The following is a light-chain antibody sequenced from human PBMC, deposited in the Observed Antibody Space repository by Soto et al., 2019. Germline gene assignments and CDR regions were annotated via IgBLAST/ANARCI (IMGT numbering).Light chain of an antibody. Sequence: QSVLTQPASVSGSAGQSISISCTESSGEGGGYNYVSWYQQHPGKAPKLMIYEVSNRPSGVSNRFSGSTSGNPASLPISAVQAEDEADYYCSSYTSSSTRVFGTGTTVTVL. CDR2: EVS. CDR3: SSYTSSSTRV. CDR1: SGEGGGYNY. J-gene: IGLJ1*01. V-gene: IGLV2-14*01.